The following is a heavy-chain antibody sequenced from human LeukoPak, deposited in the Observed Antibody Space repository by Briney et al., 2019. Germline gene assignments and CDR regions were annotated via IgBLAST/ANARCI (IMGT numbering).Heavy chain of an antibody. CDR3: ARGTDANWGFNYCYMDV. V-gene: IGHV1-8*01. J-gene: IGHJ6*03. D-gene: IGHD7-27*01. Sequence: GASVKVSCKASGYTFTSYDINWVRQATGQGLEWMGLMNPNSGNTGYAQKFQGRVTMTRNTSISTAYMELSSLRSEDTAVYYCARGTDANWGFNYCYMDVWGKGTTVTVSS. CDR1: GYTFTSYD. CDR2: MNPNSGNT.